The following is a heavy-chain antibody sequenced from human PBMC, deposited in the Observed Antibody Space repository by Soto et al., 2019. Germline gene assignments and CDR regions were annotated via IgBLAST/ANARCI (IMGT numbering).Heavy chain of an antibody. CDR3: ARDIVSVGPRANDAFDL. J-gene: IGHJ3*01. CDR2: INPATGAA. V-gene: IGHV1-2*02. CDR1: GYPVTAYY. Sequence: QLHLVQSGAVVKKPGASVTVSCSASGYPVTAYYMHWVRQAPGRGLEWMGGINPATGAAKYTQTFQGRVTMTRDTSTSTVFMELSGLTSEDTAVFYCARDIVSVGPRANDAFDLWGQGTMITVSS. D-gene: IGHD1-26*01.